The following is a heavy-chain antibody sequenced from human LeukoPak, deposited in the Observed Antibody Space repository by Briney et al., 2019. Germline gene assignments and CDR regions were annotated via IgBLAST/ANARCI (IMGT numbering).Heavy chain of an antibody. D-gene: IGHD3-22*01. Sequence: ASVKVSCKASGYTFTRFYMHWARQAPGQGLEWMGIINPSGGSTSYAQKFQGRVTMTRDTSTSTVYMELSSLRSEDTAVYYCARTLTTQTYYYDSSGYPVGFDYWGQGTLVTVSS. V-gene: IGHV1-46*01. CDR1: GYTFTRFY. CDR2: INPSGGST. CDR3: ARTLTTQTYYYDSSGYPVGFDY. J-gene: IGHJ4*02.